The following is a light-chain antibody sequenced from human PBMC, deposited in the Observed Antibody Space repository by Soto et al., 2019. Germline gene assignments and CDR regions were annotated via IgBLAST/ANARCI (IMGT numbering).Light chain of an antibody. CDR3: QKYNSALT. V-gene: IGKV1-27*01. Sequence: DIQMTQSPSSLSASVGDRVTITCRASQGISNYLAWYQQKPGKVPKLLIYAASTLQSGVPSWFSGSGSGTDFTLTISSLQPEDVATYYCQKYNSALTFGGGTKVEIK. CDR2: AAS. CDR1: QGISNY. J-gene: IGKJ4*01.